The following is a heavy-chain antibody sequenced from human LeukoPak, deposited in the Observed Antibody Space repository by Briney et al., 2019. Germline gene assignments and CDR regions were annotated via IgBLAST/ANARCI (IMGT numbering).Heavy chain of an antibody. V-gene: IGHV3-33*01. CDR3: ARDQAESSGFDY. CDR2: IWYDGSSK. J-gene: IGHJ4*02. Sequence: PGGSLRLSCAASGLTFSSYGMHWVRQAPGKGLEWVAVIWYDGSSKYYADSVKGRFTISRDNSKNTLYLQMNSLRAEDTAVYYCARDQAESSGFDYWGQGTLVTVSS. CDR1: GLTFSSYG. D-gene: IGHD6-6*01.